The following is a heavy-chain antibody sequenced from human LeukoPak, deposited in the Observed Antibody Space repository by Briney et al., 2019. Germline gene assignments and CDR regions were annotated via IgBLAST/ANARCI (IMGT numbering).Heavy chain of an antibody. J-gene: IGHJ4*02. CDR2: IYNGGNP. CDR1: GGSIRNYY. D-gene: IGHD1-1*01. V-gene: IGHV4-59*01. Sequence: SETLSLTCTVSGGSIRNYYWSWIRQSPGQGLEWIGYIYNGGNPNYNPSLRGRVSMSVDTSKSHFSLRLPSVTAADTAVYFCARFPGILMPFDSWGPGILVTVSS. CDR3: ARFPGILMPFDS.